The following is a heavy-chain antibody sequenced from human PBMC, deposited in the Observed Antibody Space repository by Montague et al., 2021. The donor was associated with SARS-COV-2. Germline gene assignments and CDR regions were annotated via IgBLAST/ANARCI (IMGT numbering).Heavy chain of an antibody. V-gene: IGHV2-70*01. Sequence: PALVKPTQTLTLTCTFSGFSLSTSGMCVSWIRQPPGKALEWLALIDWDDDKYYSTSLKTRLTISKGTSKNQVVLTMTNTDPVDTATYYCARMPVLLWFGELGYYGMDVWGQGTTVTVSS. CDR3: ARMPVLLWFGELGYYGMDV. CDR1: GFSLSTSGMC. CDR2: IDWDDDK. J-gene: IGHJ6*02. D-gene: IGHD3-10*01.